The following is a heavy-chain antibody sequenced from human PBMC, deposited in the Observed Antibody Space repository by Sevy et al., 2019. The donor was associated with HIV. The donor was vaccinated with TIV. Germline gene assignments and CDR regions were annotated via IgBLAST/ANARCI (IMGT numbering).Heavy chain of an antibody. V-gene: IGHV3-23*01. Sequence: TYYADSVKGRFTISRDNSKNTLYLQMNSLRAEDTAVYYCAKVDXXXXVXXXXXXXWGQXTTVTVSS. J-gene: IGHJ6*02. CDR2: T. D-gene: IGHD5-12*01. CDR3: AKVDXXXXVXXXXXXX.